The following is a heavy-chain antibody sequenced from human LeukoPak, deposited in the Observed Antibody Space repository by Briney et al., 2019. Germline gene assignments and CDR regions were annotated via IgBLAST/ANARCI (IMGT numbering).Heavy chain of an antibody. CDR1: GGSISNSGYY. CDR2: IYYSGST. J-gene: IGHJ5*02. CDR3: ARAPFNYYQAFDP. D-gene: IGHD4-11*01. V-gene: IGHV4-39*01. Sequence: SETLSLTCTVSGGSISNSGYYWGCIRQPPGKGLEWIGNIYYSGSTYYNPSLKSRVTISVDTSKNQFSLKMPSVTAADTAVYYCARAPFNYYQAFDPWGQGTLVTVSS.